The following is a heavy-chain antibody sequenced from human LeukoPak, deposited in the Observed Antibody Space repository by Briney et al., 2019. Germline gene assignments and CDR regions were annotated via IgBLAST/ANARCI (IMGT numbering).Heavy chain of an antibody. Sequence: GGSLRLSCAASGFTFTIYSMHWVRQAPGKGLEWVSYISSTSTTIYYADSVKGRFTISRDNANKSLYLQMNRLRAEDTAVYYCARREDNWFDPWGQGTLVTVST. V-gene: IGHV3-48*01. CDR1: GFTFTIYS. CDR2: ISSTSTTI. J-gene: IGHJ5*02. D-gene: IGHD1-26*01. CDR3: ARREDNWFDP.